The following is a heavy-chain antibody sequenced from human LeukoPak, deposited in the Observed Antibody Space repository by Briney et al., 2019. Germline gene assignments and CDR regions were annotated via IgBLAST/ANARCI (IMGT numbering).Heavy chain of an antibody. CDR1: GFTFSSYA. J-gene: IGHJ4*02. CDR3: AKDLGGIAAAGGDY. CDR2: ISGSGGST. Sequence: PGKSLRLSCAASGFTFSSYAMSWVRQAPGKGLEWVSAISGSGGSTYYAHSVKGRFTISRDNSKNKLYLQMHSLRAEDTAVYYCAKDLGGIAAAGGDYWGQRTLVTVSS. D-gene: IGHD6-13*01. V-gene: IGHV3-23*01.